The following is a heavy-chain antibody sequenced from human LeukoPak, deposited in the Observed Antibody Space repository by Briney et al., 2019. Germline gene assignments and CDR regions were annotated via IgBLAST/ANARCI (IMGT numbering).Heavy chain of an antibody. CDR2: ISGSGGST. Sequence: GGSLRLSCAASGVTFSSYAVSWVRQAPGKGLEWVSAISGSGGSTYYADSVKGRFTISRDNSKNTLYLQMNSLRAEDTAVYYCAKVKNGAMDYWGQGALVTVSS. CDR1: GVTFSSYA. J-gene: IGHJ4*02. CDR3: AKVKNGAMDY. V-gene: IGHV3-23*01. D-gene: IGHD4-17*01.